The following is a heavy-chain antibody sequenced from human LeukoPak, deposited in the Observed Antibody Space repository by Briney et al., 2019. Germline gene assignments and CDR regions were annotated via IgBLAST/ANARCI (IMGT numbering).Heavy chain of an antibody. CDR3: ARINLKTSGYYRLDY. J-gene: IGHJ4*02. V-gene: IGHV1-2*02. CDR1: GYTFTGYY. D-gene: IGHD3-22*01. CDR2: INPNNGDT. Sequence: ASVTVSCKASGYTFTGYYLHWVRQAPGQGLEWMGWINPNNGDTTYTQKFQGRVTMTGDTSITTAYMELSRLMSDDTAVYYCARINLKTSGYYRLDYWGQGTLVTVSS.